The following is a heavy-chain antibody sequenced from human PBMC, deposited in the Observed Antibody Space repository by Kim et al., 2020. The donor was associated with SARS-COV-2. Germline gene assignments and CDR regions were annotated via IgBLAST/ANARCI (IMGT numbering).Heavy chain of an antibody. CDR1: GASISSYY. CDR3: ARVGESGNYPLEAFDI. D-gene: IGHD1-26*01. CDR2: IYYSGST. J-gene: IGHJ3*02. Sequence: SETLSLTCTVSGASISSYYWIWNRQLPGKGLEWNGYIYYSGSTNYNPSHKSRVTISVDPSKHRFSLNLSSVTAADTAVYYCARVGESGNYPLEAFDIWGQGTMVTVSS. V-gene: IGHV4-59*01.